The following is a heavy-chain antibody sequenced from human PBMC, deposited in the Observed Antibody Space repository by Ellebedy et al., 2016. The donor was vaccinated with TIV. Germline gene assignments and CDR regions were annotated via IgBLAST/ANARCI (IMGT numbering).Heavy chain of an antibody. J-gene: IGHJ4*02. D-gene: IGHD6-13*01. CDR1: GFTFSSYW. CDR2: IKQDGGEK. CDR3: AKDLAAGPRYWTFDY. Sequence: PGGSLRLSCAASGFTFSSYWMSWVRQAPGKGLEWVANIKQDGGEKYYVDSVKGRFTISRDNAKNSLYLQMNSLRAEDTAVYYCAKDLAAGPRYWTFDYWGQGTLVTVSS. V-gene: IGHV3-7*03.